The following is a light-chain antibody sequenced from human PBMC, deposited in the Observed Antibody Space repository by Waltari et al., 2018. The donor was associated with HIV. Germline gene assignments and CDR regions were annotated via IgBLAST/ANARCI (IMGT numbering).Light chain of an antibody. V-gene: IGLV2-11*01. J-gene: IGLJ1*01. CDR2: DVT. Sequence: QSALTQPRSVSGSPGQSVTISCTGTSSDVGGYNSVSWYQHHPGKPPQLIIFDVTGPPSGVPDRFSGSKSGSTASLTISGLQAEDETDYYCCSYAGNHNYVFGTGTKVTVL. CDR3: CSYAGNHNYV. CDR1: SSDVGGYNS.